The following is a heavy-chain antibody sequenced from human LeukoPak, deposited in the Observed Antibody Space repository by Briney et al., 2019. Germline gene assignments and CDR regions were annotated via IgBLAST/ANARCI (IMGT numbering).Heavy chain of an antibody. J-gene: IGHJ4*02. CDR3: ATESGTYSGTCFDY. CDR2: ISSSSSTI. CDR1: EFTFSSYS. V-gene: IGHV3-48*01. Sequence: GGSLRLSCAASEFTFSSYSMNWVRQAPGKGLEWVSYISSSSSTIYYADSVKGRFTISRDNAKNSLYLQMNSLRAEDTAVYYCATESGTYSGTCFDYWGQGTLVTVSS. D-gene: IGHD1-26*01.